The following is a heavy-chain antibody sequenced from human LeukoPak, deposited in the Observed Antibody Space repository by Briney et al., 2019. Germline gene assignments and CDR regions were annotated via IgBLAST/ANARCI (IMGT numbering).Heavy chain of an antibody. J-gene: IGHJ4*02. CDR1: TFTFSNFA. V-gene: IGHV3-23*01. CDR3: AKHPFIAVTVLEQ. Sequence: GGSLRLSCAASTFTFSNFAMSWVRQAPVKGLEWVSAISDNGDDTYYADSIKGRFTISRDNSKNTLYLQMNSLRAEDTALYYCAKHPFIAVTVLEQWGQGTLVTVSS. CDR2: ISDNGDDT. D-gene: IGHD6-19*01.